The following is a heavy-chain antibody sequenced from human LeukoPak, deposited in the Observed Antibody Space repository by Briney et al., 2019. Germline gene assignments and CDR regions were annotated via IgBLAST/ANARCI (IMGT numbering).Heavy chain of an antibody. J-gene: IGHJ4*02. Sequence: SETLPLTCTVSGGSISSGGYYWSWIRQPPGKGLEWIGEINHSGSTNYNPSLKSRVTISVDTSKNQFSLKLSSVTAADTAVYYCARAGTWIQTYYFDYWGQGTLVTVSS. CDR3: ARAGTWIQTYYFDY. V-gene: IGHV4-39*07. D-gene: IGHD5-18*01. CDR2: INHSGST. CDR1: GGSISSGGYY.